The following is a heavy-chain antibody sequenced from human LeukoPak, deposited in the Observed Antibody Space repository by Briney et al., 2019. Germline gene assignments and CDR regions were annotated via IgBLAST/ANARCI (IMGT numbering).Heavy chain of an antibody. J-gene: IGHJ6*02. CDR1: GYTFSNFG. CDR2: ISAYNGNT. V-gene: IGHV1-18*01. D-gene: IGHD4-11*01. CDR3: ARLGDHSHYYGMDV. Sequence: ASVKVSCKTSGYTFSNFGINWVRQAPGQGLEWMGWISAYNGNTNYAQKLQGRVTMTTDTSTSTAYMELRSLRSDDTAVYYCARLGDHSHYYGMDVWGQGTTVTVSS.